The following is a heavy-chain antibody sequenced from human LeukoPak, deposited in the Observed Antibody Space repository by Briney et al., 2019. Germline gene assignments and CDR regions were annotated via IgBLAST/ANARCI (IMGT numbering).Heavy chain of an antibody. V-gene: IGHV1-46*01. CDR2: INPSGGST. J-gene: IGHJ6*03. CDR3: ARDGYRVVVVAATLNYYIDV. Sequence: GASVKVSCKASGYTFTSYYMHWVRQAPGQGLEWMAIINPSGGSTSYAQKFQGRVTMTRDTSTSTVYMELSSLRSEDTAVYYCARDGYRVVVVAATLNYYIDVWGKGTTVTVSS. CDR1: GYTFTSYY. D-gene: IGHD2-15*01.